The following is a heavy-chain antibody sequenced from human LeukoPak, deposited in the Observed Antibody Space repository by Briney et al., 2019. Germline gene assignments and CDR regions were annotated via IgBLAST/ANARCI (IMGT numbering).Heavy chain of an antibody. J-gene: IGHJ1*01. CDR3: ARGRPFLWFGDLMAGYFQH. D-gene: IGHD3-10*01. CDR2: IDHSGSS. Sequence: GALRLSCADSGCTFSSYAMSWIRQPPGKGLEWVEDIDHSGSSNYNPSLRSRVTILVDTSKNEFSLKLTSVTAADTAVYYCARGRPFLWFGDLMAGYFQHWGPGTLVTVSS. V-gene: IGHV4-34*01. CDR1: GCTFSSYA.